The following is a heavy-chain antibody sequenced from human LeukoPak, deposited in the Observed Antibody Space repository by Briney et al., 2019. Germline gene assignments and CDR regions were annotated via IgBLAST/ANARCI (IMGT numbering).Heavy chain of an antibody. J-gene: IGHJ4*02. CDR3: ARPSGVGATLYCFDQ. D-gene: IGHD1-26*01. Sequence: GASVKVSCKASGYTFTDYYMHWVRQAPGQGFEWMGIINPITGRTSYAQEFQGRVTMTRDTSTSTFYMALSSLRSEDTAVYYCARPSGVGATLYCFDQWGQGTLVTVSS. CDR2: INPITGRT. CDR1: GYTFTDYY. V-gene: IGHV1-46*01.